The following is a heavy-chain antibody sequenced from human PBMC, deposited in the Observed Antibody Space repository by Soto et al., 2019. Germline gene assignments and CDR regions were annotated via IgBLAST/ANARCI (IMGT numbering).Heavy chain of an antibody. CDR1: GYTFTSYD. D-gene: IGHD4-17*01. J-gene: IGHJ5*02. CDR3: EGGIKYGDYSRWFDP. Sequence: ASVKVSCKASGYTFTSYDSNWVRQATGQGFEYLGWMNPNSGNTGYVKKFQGRVTMTRDTSMSTAYMELSSLRSEDTAVYYYEGGIKYGDYSRWFDPWGPGTLVTVS. CDR2: MNPNSGNT. V-gene: IGHV1-8*01.